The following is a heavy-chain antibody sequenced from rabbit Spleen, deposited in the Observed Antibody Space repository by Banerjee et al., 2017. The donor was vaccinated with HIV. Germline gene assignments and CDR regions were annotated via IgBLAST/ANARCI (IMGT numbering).Heavy chain of an antibody. J-gene: IGHJ2*01. CDR1: GFSFSNNYW. CDR2: IDPIFGTT. CDR3: ARDRGSGWGDAIDP. Sequence: QEQLEESGGDLVKPEGSLTLTCTASGFSFSNNYWMNWVRQAPGKGLEWIGYIDPIFGTTSYASWVNGRFTISSDNAQNTVDLQMNSLTAADTATYFCARDRGSGWGDAIDPWGPGTLVTVS. D-gene: IGHD4-1*01. V-gene: IGHV1S45*01.